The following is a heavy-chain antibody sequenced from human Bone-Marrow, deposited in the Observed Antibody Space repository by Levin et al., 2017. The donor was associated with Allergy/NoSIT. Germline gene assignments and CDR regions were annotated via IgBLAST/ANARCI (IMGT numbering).Heavy chain of an antibody. Sequence: PSETLSLTCTVSGASISSNDYYWSWIRQPPGKGLEWIGYIYSSGNTHYNPSLKSRVTMSLDASKNQISLKLNSVTAADTAVYYCARDRDYHDSSGYDIVYYGMDVWGQGTTVTVSS. CDR3: ARDRDYHDSSGYDIVYYGMDV. J-gene: IGHJ6*02. CDR1: GASISSNDYY. CDR2: IYSSGNT. D-gene: IGHD3-22*01. V-gene: IGHV4-30-4*01.